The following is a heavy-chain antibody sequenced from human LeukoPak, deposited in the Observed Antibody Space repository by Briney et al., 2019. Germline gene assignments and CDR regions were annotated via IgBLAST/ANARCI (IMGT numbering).Heavy chain of an antibody. D-gene: IGHD3/OR15-3a*01. V-gene: IGHV1-46*01. CDR2: IHPSDGSR. CDR3: ARGVDRRQSFDI. Sequence: GASVKVSCKPFGYSFTSYYVHWVRQAPGQGPEWMGIIHPSDGSRSYTQKFQGRVTMTRDTSTSTVYMELSSLRSEDTAVYYCARGVDRRQSFDIWGQGTMVTVSS. J-gene: IGHJ3*02. CDR1: GYSFTSYY.